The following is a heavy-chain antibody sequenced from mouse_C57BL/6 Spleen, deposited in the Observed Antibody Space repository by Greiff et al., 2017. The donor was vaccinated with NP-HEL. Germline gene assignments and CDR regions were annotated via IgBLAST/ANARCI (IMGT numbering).Heavy chain of an antibody. Sequence: QVQLQQPGAELVKPGASVKLSCKASGYTFTSSWIHWVKQRPGRGLEWIGRIDPNSGSTKYNEKFQNKATLTVDKPSSTAYMQLSSLTSEESAVYYCARREKTGTWAMDDWGQGTSVTVSS. D-gene: IGHD4-1*01. J-gene: IGHJ4*01. CDR3: ARREKTGTWAMDD. V-gene: IGHV1-72*01. CDR1: GYTFTSSW. CDR2: IDPNSGST.